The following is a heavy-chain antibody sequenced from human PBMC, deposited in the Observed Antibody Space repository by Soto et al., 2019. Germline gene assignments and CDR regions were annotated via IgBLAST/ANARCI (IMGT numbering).Heavy chain of an antibody. CDR1: GASISGFY. CDR2: IYATGTT. V-gene: IGHV4-4*07. Sequence: PSETRSLTSIVSGASISGFYWGWIRKSDGKGLEWIGRIYATGTTDYNPSLKSRVMMSVDTSKKQFSLKLRSVTAADTAVYYCVRDGTKTLRDWFDPWGQGISVTVSS. D-gene: IGHD1-1*01. CDR3: VRDGTKTLRDWFDP. J-gene: IGHJ5*02.